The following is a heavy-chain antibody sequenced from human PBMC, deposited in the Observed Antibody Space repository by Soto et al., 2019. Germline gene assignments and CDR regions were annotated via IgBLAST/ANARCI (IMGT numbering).Heavy chain of an antibody. J-gene: IGHJ4*02. CDR1: DFDFVSYG. D-gene: IGHD3-10*01. Sequence: XGSRRLACAASDFDFVSYGIHWVRQAPGKGLEWVAASSYDGRETFYADSAKGRFTVSKEMSKNTAFLQMNALRHEDTAVYFCARDSGWPILNFDNWGQGTPVTVSS. CDR2: SSYDGRET. CDR3: ARDSGWPILNFDN. V-gene: IGHV3-30*03.